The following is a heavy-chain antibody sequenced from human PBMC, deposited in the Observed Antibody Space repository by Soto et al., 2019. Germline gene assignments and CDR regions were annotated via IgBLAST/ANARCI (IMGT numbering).Heavy chain of an antibody. V-gene: IGHV1-69*01. CDR1: GGTFSSYS. Sequence: QVQLVQSGAEVKKPGSSVKVSCKASGGTFSSYSINWVRQAPGQGLEWMGEIIPIFGTANYAQKFQGRLTITADESTSTAYMEMGRLRSEDVAVYYCARDGGRHSGGIDYWGQGTLVTVSS. D-gene: IGHD1-26*01. CDR3: ARDGGRHSGGIDY. CDR2: IIPIFGTA. J-gene: IGHJ4*02.